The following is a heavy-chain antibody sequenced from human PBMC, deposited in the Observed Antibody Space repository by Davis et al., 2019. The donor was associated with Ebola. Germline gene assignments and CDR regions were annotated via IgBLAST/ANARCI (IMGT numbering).Heavy chain of an antibody. CDR3: ARGGTMVRGVLILVHYGMDV. V-gene: IGHV1-8*02. J-gene: IGHJ6*02. CDR1: GGTFSSYA. D-gene: IGHD3-10*01. Sequence: ASVKVSCKASGGTFSSYAISWVRQAPGQGLEWMGWINPNSGGTNYAQKFQGRVTMTRNTSISTAYMELSSLRSEDTAVYYCARGGTMVRGVLILVHYGMDVWGQGTTVTVSS. CDR2: INPNSGGT.